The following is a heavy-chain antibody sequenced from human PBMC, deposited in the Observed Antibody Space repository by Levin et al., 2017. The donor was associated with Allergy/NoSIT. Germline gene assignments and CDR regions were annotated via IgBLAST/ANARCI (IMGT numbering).Heavy chain of an antibody. CDR1: GFTFINAW. V-gene: IGHV3-15*01. Sequence: SCAASGFTFINAWMSWVRQVPGKGLEWVGRIKSKTDAGTTDYAAPVKGRFTIPGDDSKNTLYLQMYSLKTEDTAVYYCAAVRRRPGRWGVVATSNAFDIWGQGTMVTVSS. CDR2: IKSKTDAGTT. D-gene: IGHD5-12*01. CDR3: AAVRRRPGRWGVVATSNAFDI. J-gene: IGHJ3*02.